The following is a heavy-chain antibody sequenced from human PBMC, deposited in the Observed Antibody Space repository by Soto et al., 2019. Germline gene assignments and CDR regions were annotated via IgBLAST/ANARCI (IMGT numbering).Heavy chain of an antibody. J-gene: IGHJ4*02. Sequence: QVTLKESGPVLLKPTETLTLTCTVSGFSLSIAGMGVSWVRQPPGKALEWLAHIFSNDEKSYNTSLKSRLTISKDSSRGQVVLTITNMDPLDTATYYCARIPHRSGWGGFDYWGQGTLVTVSS. CDR3: ARIPHRSGWGGFDY. CDR2: IFSNDEK. D-gene: IGHD6-19*01. CDR1: GFSLSIAGMG. V-gene: IGHV2-26*01.